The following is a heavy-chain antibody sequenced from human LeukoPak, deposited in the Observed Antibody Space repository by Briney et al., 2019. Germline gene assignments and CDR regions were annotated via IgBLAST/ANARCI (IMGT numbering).Heavy chain of an antibody. J-gene: IGHJ3*02. Sequence: SGGSLRLSCAASGFTFSSYEMNWVRQGPGKGLDWVSYISSSGTTKYYADSVKGRFTLSRDNAKKSLSLQMNSLRAEDTAIYYCARSNRDAFDMWGQGTVVTVSS. CDR1: GFTFSSYE. V-gene: IGHV3-48*03. CDR2: ISSSGTTK. CDR3: ARSNRDAFDM. D-gene: IGHD2/OR15-2a*01.